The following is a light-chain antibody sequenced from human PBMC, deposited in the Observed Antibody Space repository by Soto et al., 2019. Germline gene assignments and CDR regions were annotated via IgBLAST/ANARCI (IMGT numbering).Light chain of an antibody. CDR3: QQYNNWPRT. V-gene: IGKV3-15*01. Sequence: EFVMTQSPDTLSVSPGERATLSCRASQSVSSNLAWYQQKLGQAPRLLIYGASTRATGIPVRFSGSGSGTEFTLTISSLQSEDFAIYYCQQYNNWPRTFGQGTKVDIK. CDR1: QSVSSN. CDR2: GAS. J-gene: IGKJ1*01.